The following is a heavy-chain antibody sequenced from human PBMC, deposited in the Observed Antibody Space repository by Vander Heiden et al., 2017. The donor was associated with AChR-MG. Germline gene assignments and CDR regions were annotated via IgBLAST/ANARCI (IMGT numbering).Heavy chain of an antibody. CDR2: INPNSGGT. D-gene: IGHD2-8*01. V-gene: IGHV1-2*02. J-gene: IGHJ4*02. Sequence: QVQLVQSGAEVKKPGASVKVSCKASGYTFTDHYIHWVRQAPGQGLEWMGWINPNSGGTNYAQRFQGRVTITRDTSISTAYMELSSLRSDDTAVYFCARAPDTKWSDYWGQGTLVTVSS. CDR3: ARAPDTKWSDY. CDR1: GYTFTDHY.